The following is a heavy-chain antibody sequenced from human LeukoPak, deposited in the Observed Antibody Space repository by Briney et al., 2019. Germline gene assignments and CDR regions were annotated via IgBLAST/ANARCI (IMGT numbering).Heavy chain of an antibody. J-gene: IGHJ4*02. CDR1: GYIFTNYY. D-gene: IGHD6-19*01. CDR3: ARQGSGWYLPDY. Sequence: GESLKISCQGSGYIFTNYYIAWVRQKPGKGLEWVGLIYPGDSETKYSPSFQGQVSISADKSISTAYLQLNNLKPSDSAIFFCARQGSGWYLPDYWGQGTLVTVSS. CDR2: IYPGDSET. V-gene: IGHV5-51*01.